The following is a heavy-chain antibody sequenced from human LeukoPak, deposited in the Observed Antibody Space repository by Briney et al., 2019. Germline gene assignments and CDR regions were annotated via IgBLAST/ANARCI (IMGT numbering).Heavy chain of an antibody. D-gene: IGHD3-10*01. CDR2: INHSGST. CDR3: ARGRFGWFDP. CDR1: GGSISSGSYY. J-gene: IGHJ5*02. Sequence: SETLSLTCTVSGGSISSGSYYWSWIRQPPGKGLEWIGEINHSGSTNYNPSLKSRVTISVDTSKNQFSLKLSSVTAADTAVYYCARGRFGWFDPWGQGTLVTVSS. V-gene: IGHV4-39*07.